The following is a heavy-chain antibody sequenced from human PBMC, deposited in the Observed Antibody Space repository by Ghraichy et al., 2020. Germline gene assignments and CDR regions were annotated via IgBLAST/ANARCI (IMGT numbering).Heavy chain of an antibody. J-gene: IGHJ5*02. CDR3: ARGSGGSSWYSWWFDP. Sequence: ASVKVSCKASGYTFTSYDINWVRQATGQGLEWMGWMNPNSGNTGYAQKFQGRVTMTRNTSISTAYMELSSLRSEDTAVYYCARGSGGSSWYSWWFDPWGQGTLVTVSS. CDR2: MNPNSGNT. CDR1: GYTFTSYD. V-gene: IGHV1-8*01. D-gene: IGHD6-13*01.